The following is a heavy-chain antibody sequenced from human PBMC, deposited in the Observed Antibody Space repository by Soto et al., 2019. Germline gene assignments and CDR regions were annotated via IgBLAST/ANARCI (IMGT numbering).Heavy chain of an antibody. CDR1: GGTFNIYA. V-gene: IGHV1-69*01. D-gene: IGHD6-13*01. CDR2: IIPIVGTA. Sequence: QVQLVQSGAEVKKPGSSVKVSCKASGGTFNIYAISWVRQAPGQGLEWMGGIIPIVGTANYAQNFQGRLTIIADEATSTVYMELSRLRSEDTALYFFARGSAVIPASGTLVYWGQGTVVTVSS. J-gene: IGHJ4*02. CDR3: ARGSAVIPASGTLVY.